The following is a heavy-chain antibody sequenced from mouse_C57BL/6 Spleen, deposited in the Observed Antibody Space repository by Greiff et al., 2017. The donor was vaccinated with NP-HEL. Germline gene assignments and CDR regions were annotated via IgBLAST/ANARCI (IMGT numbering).Heavy chain of an antibody. J-gene: IGHJ3*01. CDR2: IYPRDGST. Sequence: VQLQQSGPELVKPGASVKLSCKASGYTFTSYDINWVKQRPGQGLEWIGWIYPRDGSTKYNEKFKGKATLTVDTSSGTAYMELHSLTSEDSAVYFCAKGLGNYFAWFAYWGQGTLVTVSA. CDR1: GYTFTSYD. CDR3: AKGLGNYFAWFAY. V-gene: IGHV1-85*01. D-gene: IGHD2-1*01.